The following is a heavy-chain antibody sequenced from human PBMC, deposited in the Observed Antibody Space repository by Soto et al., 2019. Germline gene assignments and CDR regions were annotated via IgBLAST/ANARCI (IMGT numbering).Heavy chain of an antibody. D-gene: IGHD3-3*01. CDR1: GGSISSSSYY. V-gene: IGHV4-39*01. CDR2: IYYSGST. J-gene: IGHJ4*02. Sequence: QLQLQESGPGLVKPSETLSLTCTVSGGSISSSSYYWGWIRQPPGKGLEWIGSIYYSGSTYYNPSLKSRVTISVDTSKNQFSLKLSSVTAADTAVYYCARHGSIFGVATPAFTYWGQGTLVTVSS. CDR3: ARHGSIFGVATPAFTY.